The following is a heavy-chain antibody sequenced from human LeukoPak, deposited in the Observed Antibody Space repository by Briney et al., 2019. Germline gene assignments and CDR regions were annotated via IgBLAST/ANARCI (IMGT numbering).Heavy chain of an antibody. J-gene: IGHJ4*02. D-gene: IGHD2-2*02. CDR3: ARDFCSSSCNTPQWFDY. CDR1: GFTVSRNY. CDR2: IYSDGST. V-gene: IGHV3-66*01. Sequence: SGGSLRLSCAASGFTVSRNYMSWVRQAPGKGLEWVSVIYSDGSTYNADSVKGRFTISGDNSKNTVYLQMNSLRAEDTAVYYCARDFCSSSCNTPQWFDYWGQGTLVTVSS.